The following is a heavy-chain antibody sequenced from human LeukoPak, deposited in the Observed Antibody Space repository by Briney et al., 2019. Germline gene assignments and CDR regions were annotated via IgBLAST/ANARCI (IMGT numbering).Heavy chain of an antibody. V-gene: IGHV1-8*01. J-gene: IGHJ4*02. CDR1: GYTSTSYD. D-gene: IGHD2-21*01. Sequence: ASVKVSCKASGYTSTSYDINWVRQATGQGLEWMGWMNPNSGNTGYAQKFQGRVTMTRNTSISTAYMELSSLRSEDTAVYYCAKGSAASRPYYFHLWGQGTLVTVSS. CDR2: MNPNSGNT. CDR3: AKGSAASRPYYFHL.